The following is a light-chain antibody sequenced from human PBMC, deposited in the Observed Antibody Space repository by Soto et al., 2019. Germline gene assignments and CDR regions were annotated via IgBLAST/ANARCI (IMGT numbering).Light chain of an antibody. J-gene: IGKJ1*01. V-gene: IGKV3-15*01. CDR3: QQYYNWPRT. CDR1: QSVGKY. CDR2: XXS. Sequence: EIVMTQSPATLSLSPGERATLSCRASQSVGKYLVWYQQKPGXXXRXIXXXXSNRATGLPARFSGSGSGTEFTLTISSMQPEDFAVYYCQQYYNWPRTFGQWTKGDIK.